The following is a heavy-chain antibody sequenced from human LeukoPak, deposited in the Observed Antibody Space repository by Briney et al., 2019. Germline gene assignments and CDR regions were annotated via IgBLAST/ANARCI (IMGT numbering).Heavy chain of an antibody. V-gene: IGHV3-23*01. CDR1: GFTFSSYA. J-gene: IGHJ4*02. Sequence: GGSLRLSCAASGFTFSSYAMSWVRQAPGKGPEWVSAISGSGGSTYYADSVKGRLTISRDNSKNTLYLQMNSLRAEDTAVYYCASSKYYFDYWGQGTLVTVSS. CDR3: ASSKYYFDY. CDR2: ISGSGGST. D-gene: IGHD2/OR15-2a*01.